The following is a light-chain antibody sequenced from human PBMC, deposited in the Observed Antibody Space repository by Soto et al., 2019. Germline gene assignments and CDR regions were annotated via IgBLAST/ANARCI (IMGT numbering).Light chain of an antibody. CDR1: QGIGSY. CDR3: QQFGSYPLT. V-gene: IGKV1-9*01. CDR2: VAS. Sequence: IQLTQSPSFLSSSVGDTATITFRASQGIGSYLAWYQQKPGTVPNLLIYVASTLQSGVPSRFSGSGSGTEFTLTISSLQPEDFATYYCQQFGSYPLTFGGGTEVEIK. J-gene: IGKJ4*02.